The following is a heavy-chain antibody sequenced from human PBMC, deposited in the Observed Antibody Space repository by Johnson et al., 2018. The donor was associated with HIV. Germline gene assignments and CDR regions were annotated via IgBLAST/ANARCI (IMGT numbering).Heavy chain of an antibody. V-gene: IGHV3-9*01. CDR2: ISWNSGSI. Sequence: VQLVESGGGVVQPGGSLRLSCAASGFTFSTYAMHWVRQAPGKGLEWVSGISWNSGSIDYADTVKGRFTISRDNAKNSLYLQMNSLRAEDTALYYCTTDGRYWIVGATRDAFDIWGQGTMVTVSS. CDR1: GFTFSTYA. J-gene: IGHJ3*02. D-gene: IGHD1-26*01. CDR3: TTDGRYWIVGATRDAFDI.